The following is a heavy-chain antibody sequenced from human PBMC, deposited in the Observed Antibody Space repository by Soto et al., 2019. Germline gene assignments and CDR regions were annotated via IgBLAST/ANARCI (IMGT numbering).Heavy chain of an antibody. CDR2: ITSGGST. V-gene: IGHV3-23*01. J-gene: IGHJ1*01. Sequence: GGSLRLSCAASGFTLSGHAMSWVRQPPGKGLEWVSAITSGGSTFYADSVKGRFTISRDNSKNTLYLQMNSLRAEDTAVYYCAKVISIWGQGTLVTVSS. D-gene: IGHD2-2*01. CDR3: AKVISI. CDR1: GFTLSGHA.